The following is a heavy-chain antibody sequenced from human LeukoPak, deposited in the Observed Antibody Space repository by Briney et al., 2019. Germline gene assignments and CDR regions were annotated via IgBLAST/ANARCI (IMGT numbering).Heavy chain of an antibody. V-gene: IGHV3-23*01. Sequence: GGSLRLSCAASGFTFNRYAINWVRQAPGTGLEFVSAISGSGRSTYYGDSVEGRFTISRDNSKNTVYLQMNSLRVEDTAVYDCAKDRAGGLDYWGQGTLVTVSS. CDR2: ISGSGRST. CDR1: GFTFNRYA. J-gene: IGHJ4*02. CDR3: AKDRAGGLDY. D-gene: IGHD3-10*01.